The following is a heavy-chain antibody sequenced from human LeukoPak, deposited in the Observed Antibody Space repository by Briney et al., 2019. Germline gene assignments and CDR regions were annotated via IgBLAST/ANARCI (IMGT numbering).Heavy chain of an antibody. V-gene: IGHV1-24*01. D-gene: IGHD3-3*01. J-gene: IGHJ3*02. CDR1: GYTLTELS. Sequence: ASVKVSCKVSGYTLTELSMHWVRQAPGKGLEWMGDFDPEDGETIYAQKFQGRVTMTEDTSTDTAYMELSSLRSEDTAVYYCATISDFWSKPHDAFDIWGQGTMVTVSS. CDR2: FDPEDGET. CDR3: ATISDFWSKPHDAFDI.